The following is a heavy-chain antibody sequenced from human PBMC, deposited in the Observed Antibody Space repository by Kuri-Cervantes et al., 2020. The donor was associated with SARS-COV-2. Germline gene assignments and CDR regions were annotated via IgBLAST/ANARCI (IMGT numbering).Heavy chain of an antibody. CDR2: IHYDGSNQ. V-gene: IGHV3-30*02. J-gene: IGHJ4*02. Sequence: GESLKISCAASGFTFSSYGMHWVRQAPGKGLEWVAFIHYDGSNQYYADSVKGRFTISRDNSKNTLYLQMNSLRSDDTAVYYCARAGDVYDFWSGYYFPPRFWGQGTLVTVSS. CDR3: ARAGDVYDFWSGYYFPPRF. CDR1: GFTFSSYG. D-gene: IGHD3-3*01.